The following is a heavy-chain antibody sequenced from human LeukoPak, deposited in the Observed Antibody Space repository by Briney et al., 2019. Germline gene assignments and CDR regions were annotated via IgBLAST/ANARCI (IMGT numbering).Heavy chain of an antibody. CDR1: GYTFTSYA. V-gene: IGHV1-3*01. Sequence: ASVKVSCKASGYTFTSYAMHWVRQAPGQRLEWMGWINAGNGNTKYSQKFQGRVTIARDTSASTAYMELSSLRSEDTAVYYCARDHDILTGYLFDYRGQGTLVTVSS. CDR3: ARDHDILTGYLFDY. D-gene: IGHD3-9*01. CDR2: INAGNGNT. J-gene: IGHJ4*02.